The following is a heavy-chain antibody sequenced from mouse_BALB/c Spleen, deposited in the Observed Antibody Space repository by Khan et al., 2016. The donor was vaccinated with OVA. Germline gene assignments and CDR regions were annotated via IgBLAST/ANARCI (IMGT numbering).Heavy chain of an antibody. J-gene: IGHJ4*01. Sequence: QVQLKQSGPGLVAPSQSLSITCTVSGFSLTSYGVNWVRQPPGKGLEWLGVICGDGSSNYHSALITRLSINKDNSKNQVFLILNSLQTDDTATYYCAKWDKSYYAMDYWGQGTSVTVSS. D-gene: IGHD4-1*01. CDR3: AKWDKSYYAMDY. CDR2: ICGDGSS. CDR1: GFSLTSYG. V-gene: IGHV2-3*01.